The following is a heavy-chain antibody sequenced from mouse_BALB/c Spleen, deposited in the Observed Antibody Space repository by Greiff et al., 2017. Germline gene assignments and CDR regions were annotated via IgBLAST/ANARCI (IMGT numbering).Heavy chain of an antibody. J-gene: IGHJ3*01. D-gene: IGHD1-2*01. Sequence: VQLQQSGTVLARPGASVKMSCKASGYSFTSYWMHWVKQRPGQGLEWIGAIYPGNSDTSYNQKFKGKAKLTAVTSASTAYMELSSLTNEDAAVYYCTRRTTAEFAYWGQGTLVTVSA. CDR1: GYSFTSYW. CDR3: TRRTTAEFAY. CDR2: IYPGNSDT. V-gene: IGHV1-5*01.